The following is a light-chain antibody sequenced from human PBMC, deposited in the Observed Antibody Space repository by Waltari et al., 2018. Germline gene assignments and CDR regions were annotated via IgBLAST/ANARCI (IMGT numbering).Light chain of an antibody. CDR1: QSLVHSDGNTD. CDR3: MQGTHWPLT. J-gene: IGKJ4*01. V-gene: IGKV2-30*02. Sequence: DVVMTQSPLSLPVTLGQPASIPCKSSQSLVHSDGNTDLAWFQQRPGQSPRRLIYKVSNRESGVPDRFSASGSGTDFTLKISRVDAEDVGVYYCMQGTHWPLTFGGGTKVEIK. CDR2: KVS.